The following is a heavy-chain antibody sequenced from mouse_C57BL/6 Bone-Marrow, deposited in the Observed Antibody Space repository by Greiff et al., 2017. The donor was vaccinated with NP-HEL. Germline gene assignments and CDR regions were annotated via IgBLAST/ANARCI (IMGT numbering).Heavy chain of an antibody. CDR3: ARLDYYGSSSEYYAMDY. V-gene: IGHV1-67*01. J-gene: IGHJ4*01. Sequence: VKLVESGPELVRPGVSVKISCKGSGYTFTDYAMHWVKQSHAKSLEWIGVISTYYGDASYNQKFKDKATMTVDKSSSTAYMELARLTSEDSAVYYCARLDYYGSSSEYYAMDYWGQGTSVTVSS. D-gene: IGHD1-1*01. CDR2: ISTYYGDA. CDR1: GYTFTDYA.